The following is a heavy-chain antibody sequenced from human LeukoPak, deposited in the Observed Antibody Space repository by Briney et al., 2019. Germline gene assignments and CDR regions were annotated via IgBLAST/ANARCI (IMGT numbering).Heavy chain of an antibody. Sequence: ASVKVSCKASGGTSSSYAISWVRQAPGQGLEWMGGIIPIFGTANYAQKFQGRVTITADESTSTAYMELSSLRSEDTAVYYCARAETYDFDVFNLDYWGQGTLVTVSS. CDR3: ARAETYDFDVFNLDY. J-gene: IGHJ4*02. D-gene: IGHD3-3*01. CDR1: GGTSSSYA. CDR2: IIPIFGTA. V-gene: IGHV1-69*13.